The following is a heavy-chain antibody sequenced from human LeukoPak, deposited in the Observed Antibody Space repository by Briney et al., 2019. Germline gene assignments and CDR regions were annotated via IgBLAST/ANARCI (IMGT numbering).Heavy chain of an antibody. Sequence: SETLSLXCAVYGGSFSGYYWSWIRRPPGKGLEWIGEINHSGSTNYNPSLKSRVTISVDTSKNQFSLKLSSVTAADTAVYYCARVRWLQRSQPKWGSGDYWGQGTLVTVPS. J-gene: IGHJ4*02. D-gene: IGHD5-24*01. CDR1: GGSFSGYY. CDR3: ARVRWLQRSQPKWGSGDY. CDR2: INHSGST. V-gene: IGHV4-34*01.